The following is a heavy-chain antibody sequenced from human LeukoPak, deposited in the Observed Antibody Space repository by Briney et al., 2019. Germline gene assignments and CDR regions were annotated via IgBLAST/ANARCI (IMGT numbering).Heavy chain of an antibody. CDR2: IYHSGST. J-gene: IGHJ6*02. CDR1: GGSISASNW. D-gene: IGHD6-19*01. V-gene: IGHV4-4*02. CDR3: ARTPRMAVAGKYNYSGMDV. Sequence: SETLSLTCGVSGGSISASNWWSWVRQSPGKGLEWIGEIYHSGSTNYNPSLKSRVTISVDKSKNQLSLKLSSVTAADTAVYYCARTPRMAVAGKYNYSGMDVWGQGTTVTVSS.